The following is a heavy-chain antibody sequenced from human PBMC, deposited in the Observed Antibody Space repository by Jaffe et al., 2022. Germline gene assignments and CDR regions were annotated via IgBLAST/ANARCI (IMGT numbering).Heavy chain of an antibody. Sequence: QVQLQESGPGLVKPSETLSLTCAVSGYSISSGYYWGWIRQPPGKGLEWIGSIYHSGSTYYNPSLKSRVTISVDTSKNQFSLKLSSVTAADTAVYYCARHIPQRYCGGDCYSVAFDIWGQGTMVTVSS. D-gene: IGHD2-21*02. CDR3: ARHIPQRYCGGDCYSVAFDI. CDR2: IYHSGST. CDR1: GYSISSGYY. J-gene: IGHJ3*02. V-gene: IGHV4-38-2*01.